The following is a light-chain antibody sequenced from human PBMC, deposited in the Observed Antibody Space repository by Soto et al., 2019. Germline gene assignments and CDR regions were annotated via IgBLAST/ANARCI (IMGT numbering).Light chain of an antibody. V-gene: IGKV3-15*01. Sequence: EIVMTQSPATLSVSPGERATLSCRTSQSVSSNLVWYQQKPGQAPRLLIYGASTRATGIPARFSGSRSGTEFTLTISSLQSEDFAAYYCQQYNNWPQTFGQGTKVEIK. CDR2: GAS. J-gene: IGKJ1*01. CDR3: QQYNNWPQT. CDR1: QSVSSN.